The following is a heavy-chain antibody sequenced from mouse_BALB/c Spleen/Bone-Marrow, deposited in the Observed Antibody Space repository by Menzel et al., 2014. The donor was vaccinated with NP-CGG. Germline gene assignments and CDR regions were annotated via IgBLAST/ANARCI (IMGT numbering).Heavy chain of an antibody. CDR1: GFSLTSYG. J-gene: IGHJ4*01. V-gene: IGHV2-6-2*01. CDR3: ARHRYGAMDY. Sequence: QVQLKQSGPDLVAPSQSLSIPCTVSGFSLTSYGVHWVRQPPGKGLEWLVVLWSDGSTTYNSALKSRLSNNKDNSKKQVFLKMNSLQTDYTAMYYCARHRYGAMDYWGQGTSVTGSS. D-gene: IGHD2-14*01. CDR2: LWSDGST.